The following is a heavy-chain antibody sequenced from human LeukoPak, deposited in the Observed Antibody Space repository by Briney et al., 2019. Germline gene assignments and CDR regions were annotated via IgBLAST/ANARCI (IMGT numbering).Heavy chain of an antibody. CDR2: ISSSGTTI. CDR1: GFTFSYYS. J-gene: IGHJ4*02. CDR3: ARESDKHYDFWSGYLALDY. Sequence: GGSLRLSCAASGFTFSYYSMNWVRQAPGKGLEWVSYISSSGTTIYYADSVKCRFTISRDNAKNSLYLQMNSLRVEDTAVYYCARESDKHYDFWSGYLALDYWGQGTLVTVSS. D-gene: IGHD3-3*01. V-gene: IGHV3-48*01.